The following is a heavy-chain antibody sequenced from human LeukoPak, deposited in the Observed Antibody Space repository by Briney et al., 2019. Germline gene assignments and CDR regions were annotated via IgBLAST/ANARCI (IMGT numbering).Heavy chain of an antibody. D-gene: IGHD4-17*01. CDR2: INHSGST. Sequence: SETLSLTCAVYGGSFSGYYWSWIRQPPGKGLEWIGEINHSGSTNYNPSLKSRVTISVDTSKNQFSLKLSPVTAADTAVYYCARRPEYGDYRVFDYWGQGTLVTVSS. V-gene: IGHV4-34*01. CDR1: GGSFSGYY. CDR3: ARRPEYGDYRVFDY. J-gene: IGHJ4*02.